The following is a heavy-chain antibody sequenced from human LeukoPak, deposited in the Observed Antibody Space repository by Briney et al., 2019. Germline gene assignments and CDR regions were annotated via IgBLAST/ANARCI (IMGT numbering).Heavy chain of an antibody. CDR3: ARGLGSSSPKRHHYMDV. D-gene: IGHD6-13*01. CDR1: GGSFSGYY. Sequence: SETLSLTCAVYGGSFSGYYWSWIRQPPGKGLEWIGEINHSGSTNYNPSLKSRVTISVDTSKNQFSLKLSSVTAADTAVYYCARGLGSSSPKRHHYMDVWGKGTTVTVSS. V-gene: IGHV4-34*01. J-gene: IGHJ6*03. CDR2: INHSGST.